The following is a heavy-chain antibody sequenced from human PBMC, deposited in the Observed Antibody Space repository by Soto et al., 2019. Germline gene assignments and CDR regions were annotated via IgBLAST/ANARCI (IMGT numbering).Heavy chain of an antibody. J-gene: IGHJ4*02. Sequence: EVQLVESGGGLVQPGGSLRLSCAASGFTFSNYWMSWVRQAPGKGLEWVANIKQDGTEKNYVDSVRGRFTISRDNAKNSLDLQMISLTAEDTAVYYSSTAAIWGQGTLVTVSS. CDR2: IKQDGTEK. V-gene: IGHV3-7*01. CDR3: STAAI. CDR1: GFTFSNYW. D-gene: IGHD6-25*01.